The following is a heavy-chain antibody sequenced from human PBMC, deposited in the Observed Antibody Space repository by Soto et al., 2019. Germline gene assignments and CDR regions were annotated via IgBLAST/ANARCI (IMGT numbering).Heavy chain of an antibody. D-gene: IGHD5-18*01. CDR3: AKGSTAMPYFDY. CDR1: GFTFSSYG. Sequence: QVQLVESGGGVVQPGRSLRLSCAASGFTFSSYGMHWVRQAPGKGLEWVAVISYDGSNKYYADSVKGRFTISRDNSKNTLYLQMNSLSAEDTAVYYCAKGSTAMPYFDYWGQGTLVTVSS. V-gene: IGHV3-30*18. CDR2: ISYDGSNK. J-gene: IGHJ4*02.